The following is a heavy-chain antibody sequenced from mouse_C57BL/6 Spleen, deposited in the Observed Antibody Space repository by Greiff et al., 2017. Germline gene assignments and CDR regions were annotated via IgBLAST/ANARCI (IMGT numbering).Heavy chain of an antibody. CDR3: ARQGTGTDYFDY. D-gene: IGHD4-1*01. CDR2: ISSGGSYT. V-gene: IGHV5-6*01. J-gene: IGHJ2*01. CDR1: GFTFSSYG. Sequence: EVKLVESGGDLVKPGGSLKLSCAASGFTFSSYGMSWVRQTPDKRLEWVATISSGGSYTYYPDSVTGRFTISRDNAKNTLYLQMSSLKSEDTAMYYCARQGTGTDYFDYWGQGTTLTVSS.